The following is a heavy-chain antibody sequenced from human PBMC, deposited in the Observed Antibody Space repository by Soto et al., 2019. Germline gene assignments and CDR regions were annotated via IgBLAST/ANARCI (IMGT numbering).Heavy chain of an antibody. J-gene: IGHJ6*02. CDR2: ISYDGSNK. D-gene: IGHD4-17*01. CDR3: ARDMITVTTYYYYGMDV. Sequence: QVQLVESGGGVVQPGRSLRLSCAASGFTFSSYAMHWVRQAPGKGLEWVAVISYDGSNKYYADSVKGRFTISRDNSKNTLYLQMNSLKVEDTAVYYCARDMITVTTYYYYGMDVWGQGTTVTVSS. CDR1: GFTFSSYA. V-gene: IGHV3-30-3*01.